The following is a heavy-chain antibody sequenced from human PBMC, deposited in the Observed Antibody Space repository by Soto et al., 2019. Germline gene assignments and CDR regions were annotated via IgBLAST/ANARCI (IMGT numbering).Heavy chain of an antibody. V-gene: IGHV1-18*01. Sequence: QVHLVQSGAEVKKPGASVKVSCKASGYTFTSYCITWVRQAPGQGLEWMGWISAHNGNTDYAQKLQGRVIVTRDTSTSTAYMELRSLISDDTAVYYCERGRYGDYWGQGALVTVSS. CDR3: ERGRYGDY. CDR1: GYTFTSYC. J-gene: IGHJ4*02. CDR2: ISAHNGNT. D-gene: IGHD1-1*01.